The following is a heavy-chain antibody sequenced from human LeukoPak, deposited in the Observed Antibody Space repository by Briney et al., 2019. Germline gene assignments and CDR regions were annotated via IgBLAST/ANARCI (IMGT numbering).Heavy chain of an antibody. V-gene: IGHV3-21*05. D-gene: IGHD3-10*01. CDR1: GFIFSTYN. Sequence: GGSLRLSCAASGFIFSTYNMNWARQAPGKGLEWVSYISGSGCYIYYSDSVKGRFTISRDNAKNSLSLQMNSLRAEDTAIYYCASHFGNYYRIDYWGQGILVTVSS. CDR2: ISGSGCYI. CDR3: ASHFGNYYRIDY. J-gene: IGHJ4*02.